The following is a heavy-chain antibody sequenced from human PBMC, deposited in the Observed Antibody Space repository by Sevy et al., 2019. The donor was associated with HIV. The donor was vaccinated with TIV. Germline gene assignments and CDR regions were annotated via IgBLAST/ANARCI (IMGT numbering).Heavy chain of an antibody. CDR1: GFIFSNFG. CDR3: AKDLAGPGRRYFDY. D-gene: IGHD6-13*01. CDR2: IRYDGSDK. J-gene: IGHJ4*02. V-gene: IGHV3-30*02. Sequence: GGSLRLSCVASGFIFSNFGMHWVRQVPGKGLEWVTFIRYDGSDKYYAATVKGRFTIYRDDSKNTLYLQMDSLRAEDTAIYYCAKDLAGPGRRYFDYWGQGTLVTVSS.